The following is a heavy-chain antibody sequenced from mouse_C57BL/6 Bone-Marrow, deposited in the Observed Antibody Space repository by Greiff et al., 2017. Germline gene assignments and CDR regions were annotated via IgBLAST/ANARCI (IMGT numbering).Heavy chain of an antibody. J-gene: IGHJ3*01. V-gene: IGHV1-59*01. Sequence: QVQLQQPGAELVRPGTSVKLSCKASGYTFTSYWMHWVKQRPGQGLEWIGVIDPSDSYTNYNQKFKGKATLTVDTSSSTAYMQLSSLTSVDSAVYYCARAGFAYWGQGTLVTVSA. CDR1: GYTFTSYW. CDR3: ARAGFAY. CDR2: IDPSDSYT.